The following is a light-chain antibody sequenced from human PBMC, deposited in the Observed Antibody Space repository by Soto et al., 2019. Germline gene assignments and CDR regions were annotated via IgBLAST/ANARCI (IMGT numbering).Light chain of an antibody. CDR3: QQYDSSSKT. CDR2: DAS. CDR1: QSIRSW. V-gene: IGKV1-5*01. Sequence: DIQMTQSPSTLSASVGDRVTITCRASQSIRSWLAWYQQKPGKAPQLLIYDASNLESGVPSRFSGSGSGTEFTLTISSLQPDDFATYYCQQYDSSSKTFGRGTKV. J-gene: IGKJ1*01.